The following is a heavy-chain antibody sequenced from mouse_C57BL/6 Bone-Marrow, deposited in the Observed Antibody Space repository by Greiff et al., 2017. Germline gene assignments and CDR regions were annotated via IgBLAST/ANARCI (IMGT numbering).Heavy chain of an antibody. CDR3: ARRCGLLRDYAMDY. Sequence: QVQLQQSGAELVRPGTSVKVSCKASGYAFTNYLLEWVKQRPGQGLEWIGVIYPGSGGTNYNEKFKGKATLTADKSSSTAYMQLSSLTTEDSAVYFCARRCGLLRDYAMDYWGQGTSVTVSS. CDR2: IYPGSGGT. V-gene: IGHV1-54*01. D-gene: IGHD1-1*01. CDR1: GYAFTNYL. J-gene: IGHJ4*01.